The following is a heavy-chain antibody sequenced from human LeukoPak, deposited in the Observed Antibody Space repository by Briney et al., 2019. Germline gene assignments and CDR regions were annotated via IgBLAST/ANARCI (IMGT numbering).Heavy chain of an antibody. Sequence: RSGGSLRLSCAASGFTFSSYWMNWVRQAPGKGLVWVSRIASDGSSTTYADSVKGRFSISRDNAKNTLYLQMNSLRVEDTAVYYCARDSLSSGWPNLVYWGQGTLVTVSS. D-gene: IGHD6-19*01. V-gene: IGHV3-74*01. CDR1: GFTFSSYW. CDR3: ARDSLSSGWPNLVY. J-gene: IGHJ4*02. CDR2: IASDGSST.